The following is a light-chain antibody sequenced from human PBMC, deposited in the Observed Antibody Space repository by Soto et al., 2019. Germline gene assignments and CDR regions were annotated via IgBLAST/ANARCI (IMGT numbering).Light chain of an antibody. J-gene: IGKJ1*01. CDR1: QSIYHY. V-gene: IGKV1-39*01. CDR2: AAS. Sequence: DMQITQSPSSLSASVVERVTIACLASQSIYHYLNWYQQKPGKAPQLLIFAASSLQSGVPSRFSGSESGTDFTLTISSLQPEDFATYYCQQRYSTPRTFGQGTKV. CDR3: QQRYSTPRT.